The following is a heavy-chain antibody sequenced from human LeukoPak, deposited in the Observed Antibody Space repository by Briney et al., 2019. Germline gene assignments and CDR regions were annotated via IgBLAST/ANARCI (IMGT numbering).Heavy chain of an antibody. Sequence: DPLPPTRADSGSSFSRYHRTRIRPPPAHGPERNGDINHRGSTNYNPSLKSRVTISVATSKHQLSLKLTSVTAADTAVYHCAKDTIFGVTGGRSYGMDAWGQGTTVILSS. V-gene: IGHV4-34*01. CDR3: AKDTIFGVTGGRSYGMDA. D-gene: IGHD3-3*01. J-gene: IGHJ6*02. CDR2: INHRGST. CDR1: GSSFSRYH.